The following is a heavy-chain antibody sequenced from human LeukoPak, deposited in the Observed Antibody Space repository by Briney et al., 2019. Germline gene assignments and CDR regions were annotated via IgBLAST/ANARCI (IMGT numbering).Heavy chain of an antibody. CDR3: AKAPVTTCRGAFCYPFDY. CDR2: TKQDGSEK. Sequence: GGSLRLSCAASGFSFSSCWMSWVRQAPGKGLEWVANTKQDGSEKYYVDSVKGRFTISRDNAKNSLYLQMNTLRAEDTAVYYCAKAPVTTCRGAFCYPFDYWGLGTLVTVSS. J-gene: IGHJ4*02. D-gene: IGHD2-15*01. CDR1: GFSFSSCW. V-gene: IGHV3-7*01.